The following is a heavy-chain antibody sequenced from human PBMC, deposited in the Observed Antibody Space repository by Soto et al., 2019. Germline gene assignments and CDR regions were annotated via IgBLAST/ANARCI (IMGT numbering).Heavy chain of an antibody. V-gene: IGHV3-30*18. CDR2: ISHDGSNK. D-gene: IGHD6-13*01. CDR3: AKAKYSSSWYSYGMDV. Sequence: QVQLVESGGGVVQPGRSLRLSCAASGFTFSSYGMHWVRQAPGKGLEWVAVISHDGSNKYYADSVKGRFTISRDNSKNTLYLQMNSLRAEDTAVYYCAKAKYSSSWYSYGMDVWGQGTKVTVYS. J-gene: IGHJ6*02. CDR1: GFTFSSYG.